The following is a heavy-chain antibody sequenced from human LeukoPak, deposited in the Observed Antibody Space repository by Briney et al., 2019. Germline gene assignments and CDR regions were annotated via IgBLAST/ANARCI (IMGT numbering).Heavy chain of an antibody. CDR3: ARGVDRGNAFDI. CDR1: GFTFSSYS. CDR2: ISSSSSYI. Sequence: GGSPRLSCAASGFTFSSYSMNWVRQAPGKGLEWVSSISSSSSYIYYADSVKGRFTISRDNAKNSLYLQMNSLRAEDTAVYYCARGVDRGNAFDIWGQGTMVTVSS. J-gene: IGHJ3*02. D-gene: IGHD2-15*01. V-gene: IGHV3-21*01.